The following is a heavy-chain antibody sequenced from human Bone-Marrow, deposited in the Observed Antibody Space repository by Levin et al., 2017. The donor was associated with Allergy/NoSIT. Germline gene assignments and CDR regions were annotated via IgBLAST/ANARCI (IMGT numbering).Heavy chain of an antibody. J-gene: IGHJ5*01. D-gene: IGHD6-19*01. V-gene: IGHV3-30*04. Sequence: SCAASGFTFSNHAMHWVRQAPGKGLEWVASIPHDAKNKYYADSVKGRFTISRDNSRNTLDVEMNSLRLEDTAVYYCARGPGLAVGKGFFDSWGQGNLVTVSS. CDR3: ARGPGLAVGKGFFDS. CDR2: IPHDAKNK. CDR1: GFTFSNHA.